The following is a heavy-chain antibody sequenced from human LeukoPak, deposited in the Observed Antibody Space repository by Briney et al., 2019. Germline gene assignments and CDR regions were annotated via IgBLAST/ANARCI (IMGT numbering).Heavy chain of an antibody. D-gene: IGHD2-15*01. CDR1: GFTFSSYA. CDR3: AKAERYCSGGSCYPSFDS. CDR2: ISGSGGST. Sequence: AGGSLRLSCAASGFTFSSYAMSWVRQAPGKGLEWVSGISGSGGSTYYADSVKGRFTISRDNSKNTLYLQMNSLRAEDTAVYYCAKAERYCSGGSCYPSFDSWGQGTLVTVSS. J-gene: IGHJ4*02. V-gene: IGHV3-23*01.